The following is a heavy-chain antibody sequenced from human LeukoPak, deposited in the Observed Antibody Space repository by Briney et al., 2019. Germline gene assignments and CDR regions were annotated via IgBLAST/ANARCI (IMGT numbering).Heavy chain of an antibody. CDR2: IRYDGGNK. J-gene: IGHJ4*02. D-gene: IGHD6-6*01. V-gene: IGHV3-30*02. CDR1: GFTFSSYG. Sequence: PGGSLRLSCAASGFTFSSYGMHWVRQAPGKGLEWVAFIRYDGGNKYFADSVRGRFTISRDNSKNTLYLQMNSLRAEDTAVYYCAKDLRQLVPLPGYWGQGTLVTVSS. CDR3: AKDLRQLVPLPGY.